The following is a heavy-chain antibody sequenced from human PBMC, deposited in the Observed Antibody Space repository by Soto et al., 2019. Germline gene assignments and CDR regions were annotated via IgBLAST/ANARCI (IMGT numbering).Heavy chain of an antibody. V-gene: IGHV3-9*01. CDR3: AKAPPDYDFWSGFDF. CDR1: GFTFDDYA. CDR2: ISWNGGSI. J-gene: IGHJ4*02. D-gene: IGHD3-3*01. Sequence: EVQLVESGGGLVQPGRSLRLSCAASGFTFDDYAMHWVRQAPGKGLEWVAGISWNGGSIGYADSVKGRFTISRDNAKNSLYLQMNSLRAEDTALYYCAKAPPDYDFWSGFDFWGQGTLVTVSS.